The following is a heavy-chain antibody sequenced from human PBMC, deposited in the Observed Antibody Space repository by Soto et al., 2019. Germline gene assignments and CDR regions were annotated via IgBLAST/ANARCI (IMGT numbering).Heavy chain of an antibody. V-gene: IGHV3-11*01. CDR1: GFTFSDYY. J-gene: IGHJ3*02. CDR2: ISSSGSNI. Sequence: QVQLVESGGGLVKPGGSLRLSCAASGFTFSDYYMSWFRQAPGKGLEWVAYISSSGSNIYYADSVKGRFTISSDNAKNHSYRQVHGLSAQDAALYYCASAGGILCSGSGSHWGAFDIWGQGAKVPVSS. CDR3: ASAGGILCSGSGSHWGAFDI. D-gene: IGHD2-15*01.